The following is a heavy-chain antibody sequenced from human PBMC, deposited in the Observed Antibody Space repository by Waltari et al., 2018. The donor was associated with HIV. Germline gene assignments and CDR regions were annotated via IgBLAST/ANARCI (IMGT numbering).Heavy chain of an antibody. V-gene: IGHV1-18*01. CDR3: ARVAGGDYFDY. Sequence: QVQLVQSGGEVQKPGASVKVSCKASGYTCIDHGITLVRQAPGQGLEWMAWISPYNGNTDYAQRFQGRVSVTTDTSTNTAYMELRSLRSDDTAVYFCARVAGGDYFDYWGQGTLVTVSS. J-gene: IGHJ4*02. D-gene: IGHD4-17*01. CDR2: ISPYNGNT. CDR1: GYTCIDHG.